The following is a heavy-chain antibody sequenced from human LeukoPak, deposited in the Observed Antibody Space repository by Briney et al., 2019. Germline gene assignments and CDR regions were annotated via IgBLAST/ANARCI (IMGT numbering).Heavy chain of an antibody. J-gene: IGHJ4*02. CDR2: IWYDGSNK. CDR3: ARDEEWRPFDY. CDR1: GFTFSSYG. V-gene: IGHV3-33*01. Sequence: GGSLRLPCAASGFTFSSYGMHWVRQAPGKGLEWVAVIWYDGSNKYYADSVKGRFTISRDNSKNTLYLQMNSLRAEDTAVYYCARDEEWRPFDYWGQGTLVTVSS. D-gene: IGHD3-3*01.